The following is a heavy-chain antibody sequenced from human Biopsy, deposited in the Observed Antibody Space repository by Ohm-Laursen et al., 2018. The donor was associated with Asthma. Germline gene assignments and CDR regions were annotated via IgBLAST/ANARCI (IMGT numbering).Heavy chain of an antibody. D-gene: IGHD6-13*01. J-gene: IGHJ6*02. Sequence: SGTLSLTCSLSSGSGGYMRSGNYYWGWIRQPPGKGLEWIGSIYYSGTTYYTPSLESRVTVSADTSKNQFSLKLTSVTAAGTAVYYCVRGSSSWHHGPFHYYYGLDVWGQGTTATVSS. CDR2: IYYSGTT. CDR1: SGSGGYMRSGNYY. CDR3: VRGSSSWHHGPFHYYYGLDV. V-gene: IGHV4-39*01.